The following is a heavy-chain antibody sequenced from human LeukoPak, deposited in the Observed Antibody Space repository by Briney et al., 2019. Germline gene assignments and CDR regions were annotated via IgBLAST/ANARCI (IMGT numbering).Heavy chain of an antibody. CDR3: ATKQWLAPPPDS. J-gene: IGHJ4*02. V-gene: IGHV3-74*01. D-gene: IGHD6-19*01. Sequence: GGSLRLSCAASGFTFSKYWMLWARHAPGKGLESVSRINTDGTVTTYADSVKGRFIVSRDNADNTMFLQMNSVRDEDTAVYYCATKQWLAPPPDSWGQGTPVTVSS. CDR1: GFTFSKYW. CDR2: INTDGTVT.